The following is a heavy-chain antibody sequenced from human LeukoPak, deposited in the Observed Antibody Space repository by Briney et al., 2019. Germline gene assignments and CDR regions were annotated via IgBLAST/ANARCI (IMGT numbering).Heavy chain of an antibody. CDR2: ISSSGSTI. CDR1: GFTFSSYG. CDR3: AREMGSSYAGFDY. V-gene: IGHV3-48*04. Sequence: PGGSLRLSCAASGFTFSSYGMSWVRQAPGKGLEWVSYISSSGSTIFYAGSVKGRSTISRDNDKNSLYLQMNSLRAEDTAVYSCAREMGSSYAGFDYWGQGTLVTVSS. D-gene: IGHD6-6*01. J-gene: IGHJ4*02.